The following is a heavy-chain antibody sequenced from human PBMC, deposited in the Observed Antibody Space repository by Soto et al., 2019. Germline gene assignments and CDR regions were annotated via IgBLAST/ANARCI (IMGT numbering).Heavy chain of an antibody. CDR2: IYWDDDK. CDR1: GFSLSTSGVG. Sequence: QITSKESGPTLVKPTQTLTLTCTFSGFSLSTSGVGVGWIRQPPGKALEWLALIYWDDDKRYSPSPKSRLTITKDTSKNQVVLTMTNMDPVDTATYYCAHSPPSTGDTFYYYGMDVWGQGTTVTVSS. CDR3: AHSPPSTGDTFYYYGMDV. V-gene: IGHV2-5*02. J-gene: IGHJ6*02. D-gene: IGHD7-27*01.